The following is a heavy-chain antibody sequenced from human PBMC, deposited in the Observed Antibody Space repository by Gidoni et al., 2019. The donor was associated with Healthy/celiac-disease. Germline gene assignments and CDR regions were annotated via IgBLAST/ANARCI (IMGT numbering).Heavy chain of an antibody. J-gene: IGHJ3*02. V-gene: IGHV1-2*02. D-gene: IGHD3-3*01. CDR1: GYTFTGYY. CDR2: INPNSGGT. CDR3: ARFWDAFDI. Sequence: QVMLVQSVAAVKKPGASVKVSCNASGYTFTGYYMHWVRQAPGQGLEWMGWINPNSGGTSYAQKFQGRVTMTRDTSISTAYMELSRLRSDDTAVYYCARFWDAFDIWGQGTMVTVSS.